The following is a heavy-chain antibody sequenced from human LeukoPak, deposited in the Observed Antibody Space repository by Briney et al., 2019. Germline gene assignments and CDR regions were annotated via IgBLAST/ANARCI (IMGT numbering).Heavy chain of an antibody. CDR1: GYTVTVYY. CDR2: HDPKSGRK. V-gene: IGHV1-2*02. CDR3: ARDPSHYYHTDV. J-gene: IGHJ6*03. Sequence: SSVTVSFTSSGYTVTVYYMNWVRQAPGQGAGRMGWHDPKSGRKKYAQKFQGRVPMTRDPSINTVYMELSRLRSDDTAVYYCARDPSHYYHTDVWGKGPTVTVSS.